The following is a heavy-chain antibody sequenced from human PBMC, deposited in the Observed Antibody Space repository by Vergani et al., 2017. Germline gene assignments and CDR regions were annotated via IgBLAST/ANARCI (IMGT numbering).Heavy chain of an antibody. CDR1: GGSISSYY. CDR2: IYTSGST. Sequence: QVQLQESGPGLVKPSETLSLTCTVSGGSISSYYWSWIRQPAGKGLEWIGRIYTSGSTNYNPSLKSRVTMSVDTSKNQFSLKLGSVTAADTAVYYCARCPSLYYYYYMDVWGKGTTVTVSS. CDR3: ARCPSLYYYYYMDV. J-gene: IGHJ6*03. V-gene: IGHV4-4*07.